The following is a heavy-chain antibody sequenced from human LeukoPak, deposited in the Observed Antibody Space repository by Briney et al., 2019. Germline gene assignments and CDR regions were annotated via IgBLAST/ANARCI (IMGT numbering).Heavy chain of an antibody. V-gene: IGHV3-74*01. CDR2: ISSDGSST. CDR3: ARGDYGDALDY. D-gene: IGHD4-17*01. J-gene: IGHJ4*02. Sequence: PGGSLRLSCAASGFTFSNYWMHWVRQAPGKGLVWVSRISSDGSSTSYADSVKGRFTISRDNAKNTLYLQMNSLRAEDTAVYYCARGDYGDALDYWGQGTLVTVSS. CDR1: GFTFSNYW.